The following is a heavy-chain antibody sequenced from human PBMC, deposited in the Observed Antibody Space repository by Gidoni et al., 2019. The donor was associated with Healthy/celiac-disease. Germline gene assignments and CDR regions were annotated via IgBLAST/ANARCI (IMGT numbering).Heavy chain of an antibody. V-gene: IGHV1-69*01. CDR2: IIPIFGTA. D-gene: IGHD2-15*01. Sequence: QVQLVQSGAEVKKPGSSVKVSCKASGGTFSSYAIRWVRQAPGQGLEWMGGIIPIFGTANYAQKFQGRVTITADESTSTADMELSSLRSEDTAVYYCARATGSPLRYCSGGSCYRGIDYWGQGTLVTVSS. CDR1: GGTFSSYA. CDR3: ARATGSPLRYCSGGSCYRGIDY. J-gene: IGHJ4*02.